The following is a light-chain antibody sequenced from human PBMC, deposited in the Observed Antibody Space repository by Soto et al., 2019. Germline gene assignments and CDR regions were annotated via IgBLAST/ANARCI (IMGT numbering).Light chain of an antibody. CDR1: QSISNY. J-gene: IGKJ5*01. Sequence: DMQMTQSPSSLSASVGDRVTITCRAGQSISNYLNWYQQKPGKAPNLLIYTASSLQSGVPSRFSGSGSGTYFTLTINSLQPEDFATYYCQQSHSTVAFGQGTRLEIK. CDR3: QQSHSTVA. CDR2: TAS. V-gene: IGKV1-39*01.